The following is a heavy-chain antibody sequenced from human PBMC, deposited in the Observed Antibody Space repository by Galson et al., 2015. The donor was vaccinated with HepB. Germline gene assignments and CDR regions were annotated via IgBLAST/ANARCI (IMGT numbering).Heavy chain of an antibody. CDR1: GGTFSSYA. CDR2: IIPIFGTA. Sequence: SVKVSCKASGGTFSSYAISWVRQAPGQGLEWMGGIIPIFGTANYAQKFQGRVTITADESTSTAYMELSSLRSEDTAVYYCARVGEWFTYYDILTGYSLDIWGQGTMVTVSS. J-gene: IGHJ3*02. D-gene: IGHD3-9*01. V-gene: IGHV1-69*13. CDR3: ARVGEWFTYYDILTGYSLDI.